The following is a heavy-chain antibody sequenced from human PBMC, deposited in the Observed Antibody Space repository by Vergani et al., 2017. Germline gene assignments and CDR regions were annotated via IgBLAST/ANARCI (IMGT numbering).Heavy chain of an antibody. V-gene: IGHV3-49*05. CDR1: GFTFGDYD. J-gene: IGHJ5*02. Sequence: VQLVESGGGLVKPGRSLRLSCTASGFTFGDYDMSWFRQAPGKGLEWVGFIRRKAYGGTTEYAASVKGRFIISRDDSNSIPYLQMNSLKTEDTAVYYCTRGREGSSWPPWGQGTLVTVSS. D-gene: IGHD6-13*01. CDR2: IRRKAYGGTT. CDR3: TRGREGSSWPP.